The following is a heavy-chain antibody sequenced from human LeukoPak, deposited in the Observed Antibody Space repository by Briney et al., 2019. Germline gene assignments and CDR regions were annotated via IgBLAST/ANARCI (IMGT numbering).Heavy chain of an antibody. J-gene: IGHJ4*02. V-gene: IGHV1-8*01. CDR2: MNPNSGNT. Sequence: ASVKVSCKASGYTFTSYDIHWVRQATGQGLEWMGWMNPNSGNTGYAQKFQGRVTMTRNTSISTAYMELSSLRSEDTAVYYCATQLSYYYDSSVEDYWGQGTLVTVSS. CDR1: GYTFTSYD. CDR3: ATQLSYYYDSSVEDY. D-gene: IGHD3-22*01.